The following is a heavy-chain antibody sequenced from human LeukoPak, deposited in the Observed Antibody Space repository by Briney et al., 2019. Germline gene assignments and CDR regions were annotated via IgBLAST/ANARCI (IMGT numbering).Heavy chain of an antibody. Sequence: ASVKVSCKASGYTFTGYYMHWVRQAPGQGLEWMGWTNPNSGGTNYAQKFQGRVTMTRDTSISTAYMELSRLRSDDTAVYYCARDLERRRYYDFWSGYYTFDYWGQGTLVTVSS. CDR1: GYTFTGYY. J-gene: IGHJ4*02. V-gene: IGHV1-2*02. D-gene: IGHD3-3*01. CDR3: ARDLERRRYYDFWSGYYTFDY. CDR2: TNPNSGGT.